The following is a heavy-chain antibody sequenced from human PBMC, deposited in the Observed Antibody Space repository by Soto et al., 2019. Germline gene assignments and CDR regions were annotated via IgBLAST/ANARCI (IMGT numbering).Heavy chain of an antibody. J-gene: IGHJ2*01. CDR2: IKQDGSEK. Sequence: GGSLRLSCAASGFTFSSYWMSWVRQAPGKGLEWVANIKQDGSEKYYVDSVKGRFTISRDNAKNSLYLQMNSLRAEDTAVYYCARDVAAGNWYFDLWGRGTLVTVSS. D-gene: IGHD6-13*01. CDR3: ARDVAAGNWYFDL. CDR1: GFTFSSYW. V-gene: IGHV3-7*05.